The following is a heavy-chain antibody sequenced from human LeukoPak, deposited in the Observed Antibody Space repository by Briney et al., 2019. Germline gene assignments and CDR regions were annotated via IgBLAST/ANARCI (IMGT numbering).Heavy chain of an antibody. J-gene: IGHJ4*02. V-gene: IGHV4-31*03. CDR2: IYYSGST. CDR3: ARAILDYDILTGYYDY. CDR1: GGSISSGGYY. Sequence: SETLSLTCTVSGGSISSGGYYWSWIRQHPGKGLEWTGYIYYSGSTYYNPSLKSRVTISVDTSKNQFSLKLSSVTAADTAVYYCARAILDYDILTGYYDYWGQGTLVTVSS. D-gene: IGHD3-9*01.